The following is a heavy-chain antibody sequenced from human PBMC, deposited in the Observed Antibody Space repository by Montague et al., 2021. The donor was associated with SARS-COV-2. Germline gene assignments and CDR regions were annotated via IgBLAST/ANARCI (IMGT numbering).Heavy chain of an antibody. CDR1: GVSVSNRYTH. D-gene: IGHD3-10*01. Sequence: SKTLSLTCTVSGVSVSNRYTHWSWIRQSPGKGLEWIGHIDYGGSPNYSPSLHSRVTISLDTSKNQLSLRLNSATAADTAAYYCASYWQGGSGRGSWGQGTLVTVSS. CDR3: ASYWQGGSGRGS. CDR2: IDYGGSP. J-gene: IGHJ5*02. V-gene: IGHV4-61*01.